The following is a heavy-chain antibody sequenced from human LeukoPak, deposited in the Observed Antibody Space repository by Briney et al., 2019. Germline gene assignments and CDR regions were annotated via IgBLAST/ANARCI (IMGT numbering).Heavy chain of an antibody. CDR3: AKVLPLRYFDWVLYADC. J-gene: IGHJ4*02. D-gene: IGHD3-9*01. V-gene: IGHV3-23*01. CDR1: GFTFTNYA. Sequence: GGSLRLYCASSGFTFTNYAMSWMRHALGKFLEWVSAISGTGDSTYYADSVKGRFTPSRDNSKNTPFLQMNSLRAEDTAVYYCAKVLPLRYFDWVLYADCWGQGTLVTVSS. CDR2: ISGTGDST.